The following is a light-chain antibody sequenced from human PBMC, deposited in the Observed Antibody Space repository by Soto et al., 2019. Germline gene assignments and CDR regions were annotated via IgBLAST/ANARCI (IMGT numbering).Light chain of an antibody. Sequence: VLTQSPATLSLSPGESATLSCRASQSIGVRLGWYQQKAGQAPRLLIFDASNRAIGVPDRFSGSGSETELTLTISGLQSEDSGVYYCLKHYSWPWTCGQGTKVDIK. J-gene: IGKJ1*01. CDR1: QSIGVR. CDR3: LKHYSWPWT. CDR2: DAS. V-gene: IGKV3-11*01.